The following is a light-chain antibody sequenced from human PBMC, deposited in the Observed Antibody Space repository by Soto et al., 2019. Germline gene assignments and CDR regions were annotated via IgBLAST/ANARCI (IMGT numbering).Light chain of an antibody. J-gene: IGKJ1*01. CDR1: HSISRY. CDR3: QQNYRATPWT. CDR2: AAS. Sequence: DIQMTQSPSSLSASVGDRITITCRASHSISRYLNWYQHKPGKAPKLLINAASSLERGVPSRFSGGGSGTDFTLNISSLQPDDFATYYCQQNYRATPWTFGQGTKVEVK. V-gene: IGKV1-39*01.